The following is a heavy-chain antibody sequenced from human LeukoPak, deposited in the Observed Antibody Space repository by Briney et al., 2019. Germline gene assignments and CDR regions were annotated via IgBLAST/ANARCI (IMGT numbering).Heavy chain of an antibody. V-gene: IGHV3-21*01. CDR1: GFTFSNYN. J-gene: IGHJ5*02. CDR3: AKDQVTGTTLDP. D-gene: IGHD1-7*01. Sequence: PGGSLRLSCEASGFTFSNYNMNWVRQAPGKGLEWVSSISSGSSYIYYADSVKGRFTISRDNAKNSLYLQMTSLRAEDTAVYYCAKDQVTGTTLDPWGQGTLVTVSS. CDR2: ISSGSSYI.